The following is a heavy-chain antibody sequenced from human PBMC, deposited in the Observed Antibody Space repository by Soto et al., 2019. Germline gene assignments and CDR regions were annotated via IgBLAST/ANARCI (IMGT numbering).Heavy chain of an antibody. CDR1: GGSFSGYY. V-gene: IGHV4-34*01. J-gene: IGHJ4*02. CDR2: INHSGST. CDR3: ARDFSMVVVAPGY. D-gene: IGHD3-22*01. Sequence: SETLSLTCAVYGGSFSGYYWSWIRQPPGKGLEWIGEINHSGSTNYNPSLKSRVTISVDTSKNQFSLKLSSVTAADTAVYYCARDFSMVVVAPGYWGQGTLVTVSS.